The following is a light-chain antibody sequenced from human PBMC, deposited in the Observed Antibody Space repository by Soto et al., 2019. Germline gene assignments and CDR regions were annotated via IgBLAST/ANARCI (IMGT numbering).Light chain of an antibody. CDR3: AAWDDSLSGVV. Sequence: QPVLTQPPSASGTPGQRVTISCSGSSSNIGSNYVFWYQHLPGTAPKLLIYRNNQRPSGVPDRFSGSKSGTSASLAISGLRSEGETDYYCAAWDDSLSGVVFGGGTKLTVL. CDR2: RNN. CDR1: SSNIGSNY. V-gene: IGLV1-47*01. J-gene: IGLJ2*01.